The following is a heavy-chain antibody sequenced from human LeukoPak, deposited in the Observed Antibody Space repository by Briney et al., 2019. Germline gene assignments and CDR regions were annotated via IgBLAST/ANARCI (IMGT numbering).Heavy chain of an antibody. J-gene: IGHJ4*02. CDR1: GYTFTGYY. V-gene: IGHV1-2*02. D-gene: IGHD3-22*01. Sequence: ASVKVSCKASGYTFTGYYMHWVRQAPGQGLEWMGWINLNSGGTNYAQKFQGRVTMTRDTSISTAYMELSRLRSGDTAVYYCARDAGGDSSGSPDYWGQGTLVTVSS. CDR2: INLNSGGT. CDR3: ARDAGGDSSGSPDY.